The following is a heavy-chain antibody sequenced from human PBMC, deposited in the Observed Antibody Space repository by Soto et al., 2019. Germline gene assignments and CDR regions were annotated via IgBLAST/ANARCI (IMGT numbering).Heavy chain of an antibody. D-gene: IGHD3-22*01. CDR3: TTDRGDSSGYYEDDAFDI. CDR1: GFTFRSYA. CDR2: ISGSGGST. J-gene: IGHJ3*02. V-gene: IGHV3-23*01. Sequence: EVQLLESGGGLVQPGGSLRLSCAASGFTFRSYAMSWARQVPGKGLEWVSGISGSGGSTYYADSVKGRFTISRDNSKNTLYLQMNSLRAEDTAVYYCTTDRGDSSGYYEDDAFDIWGQGTMVTVSS.